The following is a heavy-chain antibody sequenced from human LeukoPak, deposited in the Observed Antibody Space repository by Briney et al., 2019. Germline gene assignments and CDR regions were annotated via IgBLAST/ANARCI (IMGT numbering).Heavy chain of an antibody. V-gene: IGHV4-59*12. CDR3: ARDESYSSGWKNYYYYMDV. Sequence: SETLSLTCTVSGGSISSYYWSWIRQPPGKGLEWIGYIYYSGSTNYNPSLKSRVTISVDTSKNQFSLKLSSVTAADTAVYYCARDESYSSGWKNYYYYMDVWGKGTTVTISS. D-gene: IGHD6-19*01. CDR2: IYYSGST. CDR1: GGSISSYY. J-gene: IGHJ6*03.